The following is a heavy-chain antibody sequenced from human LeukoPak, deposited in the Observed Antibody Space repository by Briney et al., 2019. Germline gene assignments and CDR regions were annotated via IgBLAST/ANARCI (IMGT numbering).Heavy chain of an antibody. Sequence: SETLSLTCTVSGYSISSGYYWGWIRQPPGKGLEWIGSIYHSGSTYYNPSLKSRVTISVDTSKNQFSRRLRPVTAADTAVYYCARGVVIAPQTFDYWGQGTLVTVSS. CDR2: IYHSGST. CDR3: ARGVVIAPQTFDY. D-gene: IGHD2-21*01. V-gene: IGHV4-38-2*02. J-gene: IGHJ4*02. CDR1: GYSISSGYY.